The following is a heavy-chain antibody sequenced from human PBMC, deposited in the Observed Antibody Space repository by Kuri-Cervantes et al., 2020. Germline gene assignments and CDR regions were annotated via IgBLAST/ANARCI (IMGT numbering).Heavy chain of an antibody. J-gene: IGHJ6*03. CDR2: VRYDGSKP. CDR3: VRTKGTQNYMDV. CDR1: GGTFSSYA. Sequence: SCKASGGTFSSYAMHWVRQAPGKGLEWVAFVRYDGSKPCYADSVKGRFTISRDNSKNTLYVQMNSLRVEDTAVYYCVRTKGTQNYMDVWGKGTTVTVSS. V-gene: IGHV3-33*01.